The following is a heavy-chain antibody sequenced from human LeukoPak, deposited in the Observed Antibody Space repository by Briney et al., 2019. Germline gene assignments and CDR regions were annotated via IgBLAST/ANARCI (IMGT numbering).Heavy chain of an antibody. J-gene: IGHJ4*02. CDR3: ARYCTSSGCQGPGGLSYFDY. CDR1: GLTFSHFG. D-gene: IGHD2-8*01. V-gene: IGHV3-30*19. Sequence: GGSLRLSCAASGLTFSHFGMHWVRQAPGKGLEWVAFIENDGSIEYHADSVKGRFTISRDNSRNTLYLQMNSLRDEDTAVYYCARYCTSSGCQGPGGLSYFDYWGQGTLVTVAS. CDR2: IENDGSIE.